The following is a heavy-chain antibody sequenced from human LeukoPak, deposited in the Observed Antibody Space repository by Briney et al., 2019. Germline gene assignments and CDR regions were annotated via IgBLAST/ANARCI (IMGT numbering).Heavy chain of an antibody. CDR2: IYYTGTT. Sequence: SETLSLTCTISGDSTNTYFWSWIRQPPGKGLEWIGYIYYTGTTNYNPSLKSRVTISVDTSKNQFSLKVSSVTAADTGVYYCASKSTDHGELRFDYWGQGTLVTVFS. D-gene: IGHD4-17*01. CDR3: ASKSTDHGELRFDY. CDR1: GDSTNTYF. J-gene: IGHJ4*02. V-gene: IGHV4-59*01.